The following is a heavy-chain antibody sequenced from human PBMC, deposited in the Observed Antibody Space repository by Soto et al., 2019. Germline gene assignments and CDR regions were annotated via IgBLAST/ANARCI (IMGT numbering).Heavy chain of an antibody. Sequence: SETLSLTCTVSGGSIGSSDYYWGWIRQPPGKGLEWIGYISYSGSTYYNPSLKSRVTISVDTSKNQFSLKLSSVTAADTAVYYCARLDFDWLFALGYWGQGTLVTVSS. CDR3: ARLDFDWLFALGY. D-gene: IGHD3-9*01. J-gene: IGHJ4*02. CDR2: ISYSGST. CDR1: GGSIGSSDYY. V-gene: IGHV4-31*03.